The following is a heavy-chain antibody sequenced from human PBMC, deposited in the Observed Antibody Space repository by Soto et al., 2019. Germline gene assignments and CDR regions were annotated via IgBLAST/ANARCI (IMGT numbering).Heavy chain of an antibody. J-gene: IGHJ4*02. D-gene: IGHD6-19*01. CDR1: GFTFSSYA. Sequence: QVPLVESGGGVVQPGRSLRLSCAASGFTFSSYAMHWVRQAPGKGLEWVAVISYDGSNKYYADSVKGRFTISRDNSXTXXLQMNSLRAEDTAVYYCVRDTSPYSSGWHNRHSDYWGQGTLVTVSS. CDR2: ISYDGSNK. CDR3: VRDTSPYSSGWHNRHSDY. V-gene: IGHV3-30-3*01.